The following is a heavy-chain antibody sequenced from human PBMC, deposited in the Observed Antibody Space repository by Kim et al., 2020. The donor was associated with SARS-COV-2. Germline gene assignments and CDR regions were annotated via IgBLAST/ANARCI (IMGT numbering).Heavy chain of an antibody. CDR2: INPSGGST. D-gene: IGHD3-10*01. CDR1: GYTFTSYY. V-gene: IGHV1-46*01. J-gene: IGHJ4*02. Sequence: ASVKVSCKASGYTFTSYYMHWVRQAPGQGLEWMGIINPSGGSTSYAQKFQGRVTMTRDTSTSTVYMELSSLRSEDTAVYYCARDPLMVRGVSTLYFFDYWGQGTLVT. CDR3: ARDPLMVRGVSTLYFFDY.